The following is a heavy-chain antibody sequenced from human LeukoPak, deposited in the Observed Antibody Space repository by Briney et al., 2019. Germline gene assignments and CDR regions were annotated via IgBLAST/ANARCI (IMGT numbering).Heavy chain of an antibody. Sequence: GGSLRLSCAASGLTFSSYSMNWVRQPPGRGLEWVSSISSSSSYIYYADSVKGRFTISRDNAKNSLYLQMNSLRAEDTAVYYCARDGRVRGFDYWGQGTLVTVSS. CDR3: ARDGRVRGFDY. D-gene: IGHD1-1*01. J-gene: IGHJ4*02. CDR2: ISSSSSYI. CDR1: GLTFSSYS. V-gene: IGHV3-21*01.